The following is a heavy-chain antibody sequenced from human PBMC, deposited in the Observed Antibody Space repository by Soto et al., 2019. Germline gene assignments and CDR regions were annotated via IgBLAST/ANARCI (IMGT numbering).Heavy chain of an antibody. V-gene: IGHV3-23*01. Sequence: GGSLRLSCAASGFRFRTRAMSWVRQAPGKGLEWVASIRPGGDSTYYADSVKGRFAVSRDYSNVTLYLQMDSLRVEDTAIYYCTTHEEGAPWAGGFDSWGQGTLVTVSS. D-gene: IGHD1-26*01. CDR2: IRPGGDST. CDR3: TTHEEGAPWAGGFDS. CDR1: GFRFRTRA. J-gene: IGHJ5*01.